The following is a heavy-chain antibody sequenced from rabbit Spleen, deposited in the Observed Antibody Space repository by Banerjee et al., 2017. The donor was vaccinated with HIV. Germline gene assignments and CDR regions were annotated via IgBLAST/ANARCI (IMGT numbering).Heavy chain of an antibody. V-gene: IGHV1S45*01. CDR3: VRDQAGDADFGPYYLNL. CDR1: GFSFSNKAV. J-gene: IGHJ4*01. D-gene: IGHD6-1*01. Sequence: QEQLEESGGDLVKLEGSLKLSCTASGFSFSNKAVMCWVRQAPGKGLQWIACINAVTGKAVYATWAKGRFTISKTSSTTVTLQLTSLTAADTATYFCVRDQAGDADFGPYYLNLWGPGTLVTVS. CDR2: INAVTGKA.